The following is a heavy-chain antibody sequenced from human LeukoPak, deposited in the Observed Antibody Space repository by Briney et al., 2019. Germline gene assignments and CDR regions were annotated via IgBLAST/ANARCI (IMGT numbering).Heavy chain of an antibody. Sequence: PGGSLRLSCAASGFTFSTYWMSWVRQAPGKGLEWVSYIRSTSNTIYYADSVKGRFTISRDNAKNSLYLQMNSLRAEDTAVYYCARDFGRWFIDYWGQGTLVTVSS. CDR1: GFTFSTYW. J-gene: IGHJ4*02. CDR2: IRSTSNTI. D-gene: IGHD4-23*01. V-gene: IGHV3-48*04. CDR3: ARDFGRWFIDY.